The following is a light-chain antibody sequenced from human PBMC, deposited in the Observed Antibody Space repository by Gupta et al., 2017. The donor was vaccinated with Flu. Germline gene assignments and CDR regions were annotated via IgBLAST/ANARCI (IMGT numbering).Light chain of an antibody. CDR1: SSNIGSNY. Sequence: GGSSNIGSNYVYWYQQLPGTAPKLLYYRNNQRPSVVPDRFSVSKSGTSASLAISGLRSEDEADYYCAAWHGSLSVVFGEGTKLTVL. J-gene: IGLJ2*01. CDR2: RNN. V-gene: IGLV1-47*01. CDR3: AAWHGSLSVV.